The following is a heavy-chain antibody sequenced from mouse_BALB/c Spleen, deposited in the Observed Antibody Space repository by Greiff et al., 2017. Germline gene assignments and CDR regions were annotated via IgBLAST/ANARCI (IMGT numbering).Heavy chain of an antibody. CDR2: INPSTGYT. J-gene: IGHJ2*01. CDR1: GYTFTSYW. V-gene: IGHV1-7*01. CDR3: ARRYFYYFDY. D-gene: IGHD2-14*01. Sequence: QVHVKQSGAELAKPGASVKMSCKASGYTFTSYWMHWVKQRPGQGLEWIGYINPSTGYTEYNQKFKDKATLTADKSSSTAYMQLSSLTSEDSAVYYCARRYFYYFDYWGQGTTLTVSS.